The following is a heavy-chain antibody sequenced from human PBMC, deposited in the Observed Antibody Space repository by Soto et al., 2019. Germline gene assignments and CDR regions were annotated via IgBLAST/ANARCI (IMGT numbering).Heavy chain of an antibody. D-gene: IGHD2-2*01. CDR1: GGSISSSSYY. J-gene: IGHJ4*02. V-gene: IGHV4-39*07. Sequence: SETLSLTCTVSGGSISSSSYYWGWIRQPPGKGLEWIGSIYYSGSAYYNPSLESRITISVDTSKNQFSLKLSSGTAADAAVYCCLYQAGGERNYWGQGTLVTVSS. CDR3: LYQAGGERNY. CDR2: IYYSGSA.